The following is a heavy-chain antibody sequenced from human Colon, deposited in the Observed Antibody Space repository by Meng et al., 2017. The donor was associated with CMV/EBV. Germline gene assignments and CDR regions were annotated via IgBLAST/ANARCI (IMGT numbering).Heavy chain of an antibody. J-gene: IGHJ4*02. CDR3: ARDFAQPGYCSSTSCPSDY. Sequence: GGSLRLSCAASGFTFSSYWMHWVRHAPGKGLVWVSRINSDGSSTSYADSVKGRFTISRDNAKNTLYLQMNSLRAEDTAVYYCARDFAQPGYCSSTSCPSDYWGQGTLVTVSS. V-gene: IGHV3-74*01. CDR2: INSDGSST. CDR1: GFTFSSYW. D-gene: IGHD2-2*01.